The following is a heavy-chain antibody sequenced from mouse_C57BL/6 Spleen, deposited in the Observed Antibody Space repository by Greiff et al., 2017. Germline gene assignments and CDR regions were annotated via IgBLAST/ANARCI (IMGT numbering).Heavy chain of an antibody. CDR2: IDPEDGET. D-gene: IGHD4-1*01. CDR3: ARWDFDY. V-gene: IGHV14-2*01. J-gene: IGHJ2*01. CDR1: GFNINDYY. Sequence: VQLKESGAELVKPGASVKLSCTASGFNINDYYMHWVKQRTEQGLEWIGRIDPEDGETKYAPKFPGKATITADTSSNTAYLQLSSLTSEDAAVYYCARWDFDYWGEGTTLTVSS.